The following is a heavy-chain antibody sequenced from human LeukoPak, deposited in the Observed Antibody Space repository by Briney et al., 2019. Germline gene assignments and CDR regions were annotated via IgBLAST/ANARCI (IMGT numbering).Heavy chain of an antibody. D-gene: IGHD3-10*01. J-gene: IGHJ4*02. Sequence: GGSLRLSCAASGFTFSSHWMHWVRQLPGKGLVWVSRIHRDGSSTNYADPVKGRFTISRDNAKNTLYLQVNSLRAEDTAIYYCARARPDGASYFDYWGQGILVTVSS. CDR3: ARARPDGASYFDY. CDR1: GFTFSSHW. CDR2: IHRDGSST. V-gene: IGHV3-74*01.